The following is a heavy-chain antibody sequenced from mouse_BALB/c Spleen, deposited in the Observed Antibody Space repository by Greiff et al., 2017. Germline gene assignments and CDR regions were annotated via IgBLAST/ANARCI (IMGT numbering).Heavy chain of an antibody. CDR1: GYTFTSYW. D-gene: IGHD2-14*01. V-gene: IGHV1S81*02. J-gene: IGHJ2*01. CDR2: INPSNGRT. Sequence: VQLQQPGAELVKPGASVKLSCKASGYTFTSYWMHWVKQRPGQGLEWIGEINPSNGRTNYNEKFKSKATLTVDKSSSTAYMQLSSLTSEDSAVYYCAREGYGDYFDYWGQGTTLTVSS. CDR3: AREGYGDYFDY.